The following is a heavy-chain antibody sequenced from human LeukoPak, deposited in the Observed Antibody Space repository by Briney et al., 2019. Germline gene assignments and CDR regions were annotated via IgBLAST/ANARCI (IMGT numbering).Heavy chain of an antibody. V-gene: IGHV3-74*01. J-gene: IGHJ4*02. D-gene: IGHD3-3*01. Sequence: GSLRLSCAASGFTFSSYWMHWVRQAPGKGLVWVSRINSDGSSTSYADSVKGRFTISRDNAKNTLYLQMNSLRAEDTAVYYCARGMHYDLGFDYWGQGTLVTVSS. CDR1: GFTFSSYW. CDR2: INSDGSST. CDR3: ARGMHYDLGFDY.